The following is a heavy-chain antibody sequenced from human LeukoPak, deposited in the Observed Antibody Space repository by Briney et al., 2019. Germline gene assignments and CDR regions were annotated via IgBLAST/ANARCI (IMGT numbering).Heavy chain of an antibody. CDR2: IVGSGSSA. Sequence: GGSLRLSCAASGFPFSSYAMTWVRQAPGKGPEWVSAIVGSGSSAYYADSVKGRFTISRDNSKNTLYLQVNSLRAEDTALYYCARGGYTYGWGAFDIWGQGTRVTVSS. CDR3: ARGGYTYGWGAFDI. J-gene: IGHJ3*02. D-gene: IGHD5-18*01. V-gene: IGHV3-23*01. CDR1: GFPFSSYA.